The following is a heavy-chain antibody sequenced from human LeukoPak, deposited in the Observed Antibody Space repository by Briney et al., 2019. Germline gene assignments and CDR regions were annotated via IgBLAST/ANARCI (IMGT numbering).Heavy chain of an antibody. J-gene: IGHJ4*02. V-gene: IGHV3-30*02. D-gene: IGHD6-13*01. CDR3: ARESGPRIAAAGLDY. CDR2: IRYDGSNK. Sequence: GGSLRLSCAASGFPFSSYGMHWVRQAPGKGLEWVAFIRYDGSNKYYADSVKGRFTISRDNSKNTLYLQMNSLRAEDTAVYYCARESGPRIAAAGLDYWGQGTLVTVSS. CDR1: GFPFSSYG.